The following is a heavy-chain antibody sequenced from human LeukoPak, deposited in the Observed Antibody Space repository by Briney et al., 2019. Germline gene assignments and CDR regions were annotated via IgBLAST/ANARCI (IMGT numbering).Heavy chain of an antibody. Sequence: GESLKISCKGSGYSFTSYWIGWVRQMPGKGLEWMGIIYPGDSDTRYSPSFQGQVTTSADKSISTAYLQWSSLKASDTAMYYCARLNGIAVAGQYYFDYWGQGTLVTVSS. CDR3: ARLNGIAVAGQYYFDY. V-gene: IGHV5-51*01. CDR1: GYSFTSYW. D-gene: IGHD6-19*01. J-gene: IGHJ4*02. CDR2: IYPGDSDT.